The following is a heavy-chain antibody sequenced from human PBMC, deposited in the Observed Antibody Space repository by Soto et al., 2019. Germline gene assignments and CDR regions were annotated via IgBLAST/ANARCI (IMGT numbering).Heavy chain of an antibody. D-gene: IGHD3-3*01. J-gene: IGHJ4*02. CDR3: ARDTRSAYDPDH. V-gene: IGHV4-31*03. Sequence: PSKPLSLTCSVSGGSISSGAYFWSWIRQHPGRGLEWIGYVYYSGSTYYNPSLKSRVTISIDTSKNQFSLKLSSVTAADTAVYYGARDTRSAYDPDHWGQGTLVTVYS. CDR2: VYYSGST. CDR1: GGSISSGAYF.